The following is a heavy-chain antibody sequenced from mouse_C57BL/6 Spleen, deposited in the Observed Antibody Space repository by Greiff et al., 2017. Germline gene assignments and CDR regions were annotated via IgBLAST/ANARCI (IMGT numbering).Heavy chain of an antibody. CDR2: ISSGSSTI. CDR3: ARGGYDGMDY. J-gene: IGHJ4*01. V-gene: IGHV5-17*01. CDR1: GFTFSDYG. Sequence: EVMLVESGGGLVKPGGSLKLSCAASGFTFSDYGMHWVRQAPEKGLEWVAYISSGSSTIYYADTVKGRFTISRDNAKNTLFLQMTSLRSEDTAMYYCARGGYDGMDYWGQGTSVTVSS. D-gene: IGHD2-2*01.